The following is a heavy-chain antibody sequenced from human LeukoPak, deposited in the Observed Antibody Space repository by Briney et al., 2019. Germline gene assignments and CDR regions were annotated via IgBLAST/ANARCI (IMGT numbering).Heavy chain of an antibody. CDR1: GFTFSSYW. Sequence: GGSLRLSCAASGFTFSSYWMSWVRQAPGKGLQWVANIQEAGSEKYYVDSVKGRFTISRDNAKNSLYLQMNSLRAEDTAVYYCARGRKDCSAGNCYSDYWGQGTLVTVSS. V-gene: IGHV3-7*01. D-gene: IGHD2-15*01. CDR2: IQEAGSEK. J-gene: IGHJ4*02. CDR3: ARGRKDCSAGNCYSDY.